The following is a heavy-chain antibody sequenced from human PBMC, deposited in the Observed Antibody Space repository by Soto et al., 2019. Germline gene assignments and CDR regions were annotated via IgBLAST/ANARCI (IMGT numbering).Heavy chain of an antibody. CDR1: GFSVTTFG. Sequence: QAHLVESGGGVVQPGRSLRLSCAATGFSVTTFGMQWVRQAPGKGLEWVARLTHDGSTSFHPDSVKGRFTISRDTSKNTLYLQMNSLRPEDTAVYYCASIADYWGQGTLVAVSS. CDR3: ASIADY. CDR2: LTHDGSTS. J-gene: IGHJ4*02. V-gene: IGHV3-30*05. D-gene: IGHD2-15*01.